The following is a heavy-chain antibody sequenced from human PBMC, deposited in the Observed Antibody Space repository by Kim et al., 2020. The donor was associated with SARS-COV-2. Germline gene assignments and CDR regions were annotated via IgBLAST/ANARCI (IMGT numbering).Heavy chain of an antibody. J-gene: IGHJ4*02. V-gene: IGHV4-59*13. D-gene: IGHD3-3*01. CDR2: IYYSGST. CDR3: ARVRGDTTIFGVVITNFDY. Sequence: SETLSLTCTVSGGSISSYYWSWIRQPPGKGLEWIGYIYYSGSTNYNPSLKSRATISVDTSKNQFSLKLSSVTAADTAVYFCARVRGDTTIFGVVITNFDYWGQGPLVTVSS. CDR1: GGSISSYY.